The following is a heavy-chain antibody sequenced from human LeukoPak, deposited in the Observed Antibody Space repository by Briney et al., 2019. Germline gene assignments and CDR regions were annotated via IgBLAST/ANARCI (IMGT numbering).Heavy chain of an antibody. D-gene: IGHD4-23*01. Sequence: PGGSLRLSCAASGFPFSSYGMHWVRQAPGKGLEWVAVISYDGSNKYYADSVKGRFTISRDNSKNTLYLQMNSLRAEDTAVYYCAKDSYSRLRWQTTPDYWGQGTLVTVSS. CDR1: GFPFSSYG. CDR2: ISYDGSNK. V-gene: IGHV3-30*18. CDR3: AKDSYSRLRWQTTPDY. J-gene: IGHJ4*02.